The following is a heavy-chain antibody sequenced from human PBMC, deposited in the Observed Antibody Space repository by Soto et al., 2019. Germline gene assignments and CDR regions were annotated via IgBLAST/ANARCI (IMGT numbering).Heavy chain of an antibody. CDR2: LNPNSGGT. V-gene: IGHV1-2*04. CDR3: ARDARIAKGRITWFDR. Sequence: SVKVSCKASGYTFTGYYMHWVRPAPGQGLEWMGWLNPNSGGTNYAQKFQGWVTMTRDTSISTAYMELSRLRSDDTAVYYCARDARIAKGRITWFDRWGQGTLVTVSS. CDR1: GYTFTGYY. J-gene: IGHJ5*02. D-gene: IGHD3-16*01.